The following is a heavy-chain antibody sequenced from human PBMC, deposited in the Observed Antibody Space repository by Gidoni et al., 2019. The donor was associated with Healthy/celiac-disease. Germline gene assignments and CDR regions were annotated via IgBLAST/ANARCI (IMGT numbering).Heavy chain of an antibody. V-gene: IGHV3-48*02. CDR2: ISSSSSTI. CDR3: AREEWQWIHYFDY. J-gene: IGHJ4*02. CDR1: GSTFSSYS. D-gene: IGHD6-19*01. Sequence: EVQLVESWGGLVQPGGSLNLSCSAPGSTFSSYSMNWVRQAPGKGLEWVSYISSSSSTIYYADSVKGRFTISRDNAKNSLYLKMNSLRDEETAVYYCAREEWQWIHYFDYWGQGTLVTVSS.